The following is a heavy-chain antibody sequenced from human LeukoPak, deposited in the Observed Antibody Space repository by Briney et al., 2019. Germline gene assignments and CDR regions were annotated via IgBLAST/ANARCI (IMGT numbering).Heavy chain of an antibody. J-gene: IGHJ4*02. CDR3: ARSAESSSWVEFDY. V-gene: IGHV1-2*02. CDR2: INPNSGGT. CDR1: GYTFTSYY. D-gene: IGHD6-13*01. Sequence: GASVKVSCKASGYTFTSYYMHWVRQAPGQGLEWMGWINPNSGGTNYAQKFQVRGTMTRDTSISTAYVELSRLRSDDTAVYYCARSAESSSWVEFDYWGQGTLVTVSS.